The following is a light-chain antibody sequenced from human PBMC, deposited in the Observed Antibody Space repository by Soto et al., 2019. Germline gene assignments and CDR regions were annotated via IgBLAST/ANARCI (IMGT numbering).Light chain of an antibody. J-gene: IGKJ1*01. CDR3: QQYYRPWT. V-gene: IGKV4-1*01. CDR2: WAS. Sequence: DIVMTQSPDSLAVSLGERATINCKSSQSVLYSSNNKNYLAWYQQKPGQPPKLLIYWASTRESGVPDRFSGRGYGTDFTPNISSLQAEDVAVYYCQQYYRPWTFGQGTKVEIK. CDR1: QSVLYSSNNKNY.